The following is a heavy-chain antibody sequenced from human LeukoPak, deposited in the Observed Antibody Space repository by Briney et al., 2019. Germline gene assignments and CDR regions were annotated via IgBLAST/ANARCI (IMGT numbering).Heavy chain of an antibody. D-gene: IGHD6-13*01. CDR2: IYSGGTT. V-gene: IGHV3-53*01. Sequence: GGSLRLSCAASGFTFSDYYMSWVRQAPGKGLEWVSVIYSGGTTNYADSVKGRFTISRDNSKNTLFLQMNSLRAEDTAVYYCARGGYSSSWYHFDYWGQGTLVTVSS. CDR3: ARGGYSSSWYHFDY. CDR1: GFTFSDYY. J-gene: IGHJ4*02.